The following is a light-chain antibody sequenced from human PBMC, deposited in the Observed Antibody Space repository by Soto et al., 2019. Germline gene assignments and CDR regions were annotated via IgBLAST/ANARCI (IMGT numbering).Light chain of an antibody. CDR1: SSNIGAGYD. Sequence: QLVLTQPPSVSGAPGQRVTISCTGSSSNIGAGYDVHWYQQLPGTAPKLLIYGNSNRPSGVPDRFSGSKSGTSASLAITGLQAEDEVDYYCQSYDSSLSGAVFGGGPQLTVL. CDR3: QSYDSSLSGAV. V-gene: IGLV1-40*01. CDR2: GNS. J-gene: IGLJ7*01.